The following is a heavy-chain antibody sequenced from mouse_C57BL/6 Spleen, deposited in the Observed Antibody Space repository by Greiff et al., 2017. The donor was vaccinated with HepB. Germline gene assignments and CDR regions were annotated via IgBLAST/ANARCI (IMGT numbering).Heavy chain of an antibody. CDR3: ARRGDGELYYAMGY. J-gene: IGHJ4*01. CDR2: IDPSDSYT. Sequence: VQLQQPGAELVMPGASVKLSCKASGYTFTSYWMHWVKQRPGQGLEWIGEIDPSDSYTNYNQKFKGKSTLTVDKSSSTAYMQLSSLTSEDSAVYYCARRGDGELYYAMGYWGQGTSVTVSS. CDR1: GYTFTSYW. D-gene: IGHD3-3*01. V-gene: IGHV1-69*01.